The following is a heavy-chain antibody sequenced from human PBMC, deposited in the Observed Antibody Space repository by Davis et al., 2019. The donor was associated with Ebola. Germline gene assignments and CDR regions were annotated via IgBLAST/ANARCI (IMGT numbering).Heavy chain of an antibody. CDR1: GYTFTSYG. CDR3: ARDSAPIWFGELNFDY. Sequence: AASVKVSCKASGYTFTSYGISWVRQAPGQGLEWMGWISAYNGNTNYAQKLQGRVTMTTDTSTSTAYMELRSLRSDDTAVYYCARDSAPIWFGELNFDYWGQGTLVTVSS. J-gene: IGHJ4*02. V-gene: IGHV1-18*01. CDR2: ISAYNGNT. D-gene: IGHD3-10*01.